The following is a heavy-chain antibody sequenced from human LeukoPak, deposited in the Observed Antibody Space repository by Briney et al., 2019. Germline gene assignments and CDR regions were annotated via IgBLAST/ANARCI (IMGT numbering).Heavy chain of an antibody. CDR3: ARGRPYGSGSYYRMLLAFDI. V-gene: IGHV4-38-2*02. CDR2: INHSGST. CDR1: GYSISSGYY. D-gene: IGHD3-10*01. J-gene: IGHJ3*02. Sequence: SETLSLTCTVSGYSISSGYYWGWVRQPPGKGLEWIGEINHSGSTNYNPSLKSRVTISVDTSKNQFSLKLSSVTAADTAVYYCARGRPYGSGSYYRMLLAFDIWGQGTMVTVSS.